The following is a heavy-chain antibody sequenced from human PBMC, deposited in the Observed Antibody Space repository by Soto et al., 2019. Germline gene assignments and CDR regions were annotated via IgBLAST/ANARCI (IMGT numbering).Heavy chain of an antibody. CDR1: GGSFSGYY. CDR2: INHSGST. CDR3: ARGLYSRSSDGGFLGGGHNWFDP. V-gene: IGHV4-34*01. Sequence: SETLSLTCAVYGGSFSGYYWSWIRQPPGKGLEWIGEINHSGSTNYNPSLKSRVTISVDTSKNQFSLKLSSVTAADTAVYYCARGLYSRSSDGGFLGGGHNWFDPWGQGTLVTVSS. J-gene: IGHJ5*02. D-gene: IGHD6-6*01.